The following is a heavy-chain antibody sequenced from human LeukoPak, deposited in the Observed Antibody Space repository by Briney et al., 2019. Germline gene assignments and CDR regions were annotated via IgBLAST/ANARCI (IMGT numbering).Heavy chain of an antibody. V-gene: IGHV1-8*01. CDR3: ARGMFDNSGHYYYFYYALDV. CDR1: GYTFTSYH. J-gene: IGHJ6*04. D-gene: IGHD3-22*01. Sequence: ASVKVSCKASGYTFTSYHIDWVRQAPGQGPEWMGWMNAKSGHTGYAQNLEGRVTTTRDTPTNTAYMELRGLRSEDTAVYFCARGMFDNSGHYYYFYYALDVWGKGTTVTVSS. CDR2: MNAKSGHT.